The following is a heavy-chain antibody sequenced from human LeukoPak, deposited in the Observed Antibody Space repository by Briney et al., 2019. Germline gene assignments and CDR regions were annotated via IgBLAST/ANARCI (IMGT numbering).Heavy chain of an antibody. J-gene: IGHJ4*02. CDR3: ARDGLELPVDY. V-gene: IGHV1-2*02. D-gene: IGHD1-7*01. CDR2: INPNSGGT. CDR1: GYTFTGDY. Sequence: ASVKVSCKASGYTFTGDYMHWVRQAPGQGLEWMGWINPNSGGTSYAQKFQGRVTMTRDTSISTAYMELSRLRSDDTAVYYCARDGLELPVDYWGQGTLVTVSS.